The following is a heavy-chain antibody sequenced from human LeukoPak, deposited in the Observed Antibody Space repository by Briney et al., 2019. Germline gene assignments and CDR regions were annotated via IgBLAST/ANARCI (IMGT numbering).Heavy chain of an antibody. D-gene: IGHD4-11*01. CDR1: GFTFSSYS. CDR2: IKQDGSEK. Sequence: PGGSLRLSCAASGFTFSSYSMNWVRQAPGKGLEWVANIKQDGSEKYYVDSVKGRFTISRDNAKTSLYLQMNSLRAEDTAVYYCAKGRVDDYSNYVGGADYWGQGTLVTVSS. J-gene: IGHJ4*02. CDR3: AKGRVDDYSNYVGGADY. V-gene: IGHV3-7*01.